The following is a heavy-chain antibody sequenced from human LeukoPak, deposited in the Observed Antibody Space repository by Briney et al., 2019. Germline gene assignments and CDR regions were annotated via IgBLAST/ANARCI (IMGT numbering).Heavy chain of an antibody. D-gene: IGHD5-12*01. CDR3: AKDFGRSAYDRPFDY. V-gene: IGHV3-9*01. CDR2: ISWNSGSI. Sequence: GGSLRLSCAASGFTFDDYAMHWVRQAPGKGLEWVSGISWNSGSIAYADSVKGRFTISRNNAKNSLYLQMNSLRAEDTALYYCAKDFGRSAYDRPFDYWGQGTLVTVSS. CDR1: GFTFDDYA. J-gene: IGHJ4*02.